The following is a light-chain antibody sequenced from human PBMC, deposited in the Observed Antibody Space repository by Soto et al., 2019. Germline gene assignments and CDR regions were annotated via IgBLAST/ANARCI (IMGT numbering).Light chain of an antibody. Sequence: EIVLTQSPGTLSLSPGERATLSCRASQSVSSSYLAWYQQKPGQAPRLLIYGASSRATGIPDRFSGSGSGTDFTLTISRLEPEDFAGYYCQQYGSSPPITFGQGTRLEIQ. CDR2: GAS. CDR3: QQYGSSPPIT. J-gene: IGKJ5*01. V-gene: IGKV3-20*01. CDR1: QSVSSSY.